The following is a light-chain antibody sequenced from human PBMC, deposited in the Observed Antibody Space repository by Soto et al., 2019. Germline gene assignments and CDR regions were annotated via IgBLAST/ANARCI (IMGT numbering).Light chain of an antibody. CDR3: QQFGSSPGFT. CDR1: QSIDNRY. CDR2: GAS. J-gene: IGKJ3*01. V-gene: IGKV3-20*01. Sequence: EIVLTQSPGTLSLSPGERATLSCRASQSIDNRYLAWYQQKPGQAPRLLIYGASSRATGIPDRFIGSGSGTDFNITISRLEPADFAVYSRQQFGSSPGFTFGPGTKVDIK.